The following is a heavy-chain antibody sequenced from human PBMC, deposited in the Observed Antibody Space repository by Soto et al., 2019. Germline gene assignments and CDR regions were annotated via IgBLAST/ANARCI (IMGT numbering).Heavy chain of an antibody. CDR3: ARWDYYGMDV. Sequence: GGSLRLSCAASGFTFSSYSMSWVRQAPGKGLEWVANIKQDGSEKYYVDSVKGRFTISRDNAKNSLYLQMNSLRAEDTAVYYCARWDYYGMDVWGQGTTVTVSS. CDR1: GFTFSSYS. J-gene: IGHJ6*02. V-gene: IGHV3-7*01. CDR2: IKQDGSEK.